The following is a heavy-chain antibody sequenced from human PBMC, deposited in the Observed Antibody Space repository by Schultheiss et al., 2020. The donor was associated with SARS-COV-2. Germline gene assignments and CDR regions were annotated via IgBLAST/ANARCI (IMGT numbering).Heavy chain of an antibody. CDR1: GFTFSSYW. Sequence: GESLKISCAASGFTFSSYWMHWVRQAPGKGLEWVAVIWYDGSNKYYADSVKGRFTISRDNSKNTLYLQMNSLRAEDTAVYYCARDRTYYDFWSGYYSYYFDYWGQGTLVTVSS. D-gene: IGHD3-3*01. J-gene: IGHJ4*02. CDR2: IWYDGSNK. V-gene: IGHV3-33*08. CDR3: ARDRTYYDFWSGYYSYYFDY.